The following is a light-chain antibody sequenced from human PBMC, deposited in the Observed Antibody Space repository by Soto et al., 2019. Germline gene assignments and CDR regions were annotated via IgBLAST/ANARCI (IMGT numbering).Light chain of an antibody. Sequence: QLVLTQSPSASASLGASVKLTCTLSSGHSSYAIAWHQQQPEKGPRYLRKLNSDGSHSKGDGIPDRFSGSSSGAERYLTISSLQSEDEADYYCQTWVTGIYVFGTGTKLTVL. V-gene: IGLV4-69*01. CDR3: QTWVTGIYV. CDR2: LNSDGSH. CDR1: SGHSSYA. J-gene: IGLJ1*01.